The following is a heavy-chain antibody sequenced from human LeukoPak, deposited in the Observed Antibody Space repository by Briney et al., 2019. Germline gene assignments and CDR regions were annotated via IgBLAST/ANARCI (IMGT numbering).Heavy chain of an antibody. CDR2: IYYSGST. CDR3: ARHYYDSSGYFMPNHITNAFDI. D-gene: IGHD3-22*01. CDR1: GGSISSSSYY. Sequence: ASETLSLTCTVSGGSISSSSYYWGWIRQPPGKGLEWIGSIYYSGSTNYNPSLKSRVTISVDTSKNQFSLKLSSVTAADTAVYYCARHYYDSSGYFMPNHITNAFDIWGQGTMVTVSS. V-gene: IGHV4-39*01. J-gene: IGHJ3*02.